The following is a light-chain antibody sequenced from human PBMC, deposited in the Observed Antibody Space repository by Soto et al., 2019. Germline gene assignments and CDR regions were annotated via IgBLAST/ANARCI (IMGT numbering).Light chain of an antibody. CDR1: QSVISN. Sequence: EVVLTQSPAALSLSAGERATLSCRASQSVISNLAWHQHKPRQAPRLLIYGASTRATGIPARFSGSGSGTEFTLTISSLESEDFAVYYCHQYTDWPPYTFGQGTKVDIK. V-gene: IGKV3D-15*01. CDR3: HQYTDWPPYT. J-gene: IGKJ2*01. CDR2: GAS.